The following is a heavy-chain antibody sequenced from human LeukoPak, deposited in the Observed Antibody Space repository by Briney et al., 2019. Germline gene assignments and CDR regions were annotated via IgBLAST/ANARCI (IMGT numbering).Heavy chain of an antibody. D-gene: IGHD3-10*01. Sequence: PGGSLRLSCAASGFTFSSFAKAWVRQAPGKGLEWVSSFNDTGSSTYYADSVKGRFTISRDNSKNTLYLQMTNLRAEDTAVYFCAKDLLRIYWRTFDSWGQGALVIVSS. V-gene: IGHV3-23*01. CDR1: GFTFSSFA. CDR2: FNDTGSST. J-gene: IGHJ4*02. CDR3: AKDLLRIYWRTFDS.